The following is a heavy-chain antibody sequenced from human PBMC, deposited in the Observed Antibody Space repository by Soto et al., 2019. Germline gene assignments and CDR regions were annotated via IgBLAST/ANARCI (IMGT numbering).Heavy chain of an antibody. CDR2: INPSGGST. Sequence: ASVKVSCKASGYTFTSYYMHWVRQAPGQGLEWMGIINPSGGSTSYAQKFQGRVTMTRDTSTSTVYMELSSLRSEDTAVYYCARDFTTMVRGVIILDYWGQGTLVTVSS. D-gene: IGHD3-10*01. V-gene: IGHV1-46*03. CDR3: ARDFTTMVRGVIILDY. J-gene: IGHJ4*02. CDR1: GYTFTSYY.